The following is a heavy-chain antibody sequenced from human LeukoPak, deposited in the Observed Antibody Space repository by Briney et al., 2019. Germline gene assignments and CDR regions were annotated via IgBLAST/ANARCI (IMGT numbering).Heavy chain of an antibody. CDR2: IYSGGST. CDR1: GFTVSSNY. Sequence: GGSLRLSCAASGFTVSSNYMSWVRQAPGKGLEWASVIYSGGSTYYADSVKGRFTISRDNSKNTLYLQMNSLRAEDTAAYYCARERYSSSWPFDYWGQGTLVTVSS. J-gene: IGHJ4*02. V-gene: IGHV3-53*01. CDR3: ARERYSSSWPFDY. D-gene: IGHD6-13*01.